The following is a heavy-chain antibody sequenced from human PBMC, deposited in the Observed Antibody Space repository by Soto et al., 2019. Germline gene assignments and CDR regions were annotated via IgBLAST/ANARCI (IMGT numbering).Heavy chain of an antibody. CDR1: GFTFSSYA. J-gene: IGHJ4*02. D-gene: IGHD5-18*01. CDR2: ISGSGGST. V-gene: IGHV3-23*01. Sequence: PGGSLRLSCAASGFTFSSYAMSWVRQAPGKGLEWVSAISGSGGSTYYADSVKVRFTISRDNSKNTLYLQMNSLRVEDTAVYYCARAGGYGYGEQTFDYWGQGTLVTVSS. CDR3: ARAGGYGYGEQTFDY.